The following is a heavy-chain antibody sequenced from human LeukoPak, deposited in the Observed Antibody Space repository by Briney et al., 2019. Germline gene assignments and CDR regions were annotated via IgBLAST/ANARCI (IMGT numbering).Heavy chain of an antibody. CDR3: AKVSWESTSQDFDC. Sequence: GGSLRLSCAASGFTFSSYAMSWVRQAPGKGLEWVSGISGNGAGTYYRDSVKGRFTISRDNSKNTLYLQMDSLRAEDTAVYYCAKVSWESTSQDFDCWGQGTLVTVSS. J-gene: IGHJ4*02. V-gene: IGHV3-23*01. D-gene: IGHD5/OR15-5a*01. CDR2: ISGNGAGT. CDR1: GFTFSSYA.